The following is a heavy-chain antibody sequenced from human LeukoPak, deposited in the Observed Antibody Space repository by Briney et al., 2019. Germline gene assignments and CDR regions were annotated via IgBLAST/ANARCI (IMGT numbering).Heavy chain of an antibody. CDR1: GFTFSSYS. CDR3: AKTRVRFLEWSDFDY. CDR2: ISSSSSYI. D-gene: IGHD3-3*01. J-gene: IGHJ4*02. Sequence: PGGSLRLSCAASGFTFSSYSMNWVRQAPGKGLEWVSSISSSSSYIYYADSVKGRFTISRDNAKNTLYLQMNSLRAEDTAVYYCAKTRVRFLEWSDFDYWGQGTLVTVSS. V-gene: IGHV3-21*04.